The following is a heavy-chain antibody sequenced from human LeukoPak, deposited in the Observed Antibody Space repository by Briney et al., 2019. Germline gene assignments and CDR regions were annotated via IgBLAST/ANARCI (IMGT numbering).Heavy chain of an antibody. V-gene: IGHV4-39*01. D-gene: IGHD6-13*01. CDR1: GGSISSSTYY. Sequence: SETPSLTCSVSGGSISSSTYYWGWIRQTPGKGLEWIGNIYNSGSTYYNPSLKSRVTISVDTSKNQFSLKLSSVTAADTAVYYCARQAYSSNLGWFDPWGQGTLVTVSS. J-gene: IGHJ5*02. CDR2: IYNSGST. CDR3: ARQAYSSNLGWFDP.